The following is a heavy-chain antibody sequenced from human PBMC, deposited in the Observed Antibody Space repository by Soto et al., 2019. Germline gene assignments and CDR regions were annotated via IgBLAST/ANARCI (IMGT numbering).Heavy chain of an antibody. CDR2: IDASGNT. CDR3: ARYRNTWFQTEGMDV. Sequence: SETLSLTCTVSVGSITTYYWSWIRQPAGKGLEWIGRIDASGNTNYNPSLNSRVTMSIDTSKKQFSLKLTSVTAADTAIYYCARYRNTWFQTEGMDVWGQGTTVTVSS. D-gene: IGHD6-13*01. J-gene: IGHJ6*01. CDR1: VGSITTYY. V-gene: IGHV4-4*07.